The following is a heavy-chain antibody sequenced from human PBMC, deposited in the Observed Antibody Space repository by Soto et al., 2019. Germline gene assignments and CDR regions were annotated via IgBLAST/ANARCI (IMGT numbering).Heavy chain of an antibody. J-gene: IGHJ6*03. CDR1: GGTFSSYT. D-gene: IGHD2-2*02. Sequence: GASVKVSCKASGGTFSSYTISWVRQAPGQGLEWMGRIIPILGIANYAQKFQGRVTITADKSTSTAYMELSSLRSEDTAVYYCASLYRYYYYMDVWGKGTTVTVSS. CDR3: ASLYRYYYYMDV. CDR2: IIPILGIA. V-gene: IGHV1-69*02.